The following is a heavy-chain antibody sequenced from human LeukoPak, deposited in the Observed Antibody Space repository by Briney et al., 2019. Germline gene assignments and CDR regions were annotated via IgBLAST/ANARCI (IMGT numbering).Heavy chain of an antibody. Sequence: GGSLRLSCAASGFTFSSYAMHWVRQAPGKGLEWVAVISYDGSNKYYADPVKGRFTISRDNSKNTLYLQMNSLRAEDTAVYYCAREQQLAPPYYYYYGMDVWGQGTTVTVSS. D-gene: IGHD6-13*01. CDR1: GFTFSSYA. J-gene: IGHJ6*02. CDR2: ISYDGSNK. CDR3: AREQQLAPPYYYYYGMDV. V-gene: IGHV3-30-3*01.